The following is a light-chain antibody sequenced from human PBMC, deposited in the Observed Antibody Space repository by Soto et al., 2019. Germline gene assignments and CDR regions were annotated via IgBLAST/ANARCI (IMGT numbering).Light chain of an antibody. Sequence: EVVLALSPATLSLSTGDRATLSCRASKSVGKYLAWYQQKPGQLPRLLIYDVSNRATGIPDRFSGSGSGTDFTLTISRLEPEDFAVYYCQQYGSSGTFGQGTKVDIK. V-gene: IGKV3-20*01. CDR2: DVS. J-gene: IGKJ1*01. CDR1: KSVGKY. CDR3: QQYGSSGT.